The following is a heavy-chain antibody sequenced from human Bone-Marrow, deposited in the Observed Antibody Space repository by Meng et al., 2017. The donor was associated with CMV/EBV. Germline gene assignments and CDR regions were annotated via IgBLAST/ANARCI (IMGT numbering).Heavy chain of an antibody. J-gene: IGHJ4*02. CDR1: GFTFSSFA. D-gene: IGHD2-8*01. CDR2: ISWDGNRD. Sequence: GGSLRLSCVASGFTFSSFAIHWVRQAPDKGLEWVALISWDGNRDFYADSVRGRFTTSRDNSKDTAYLRLNSLRHEDRAVYYCAKEGRNGGCKNGVCAPDYWGQGALVTVSS. CDR3: AKEGRNGGCKNGVCAPDY. V-gene: IGHV3-30-3*01.